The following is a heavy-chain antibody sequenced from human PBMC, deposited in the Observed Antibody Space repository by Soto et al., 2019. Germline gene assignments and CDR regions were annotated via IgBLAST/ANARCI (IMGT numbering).Heavy chain of an antibody. CDR1: GFTFSGYY. CDR2: ISSSGSTI. D-gene: IGHD3-3*01. J-gene: IGHJ3*02. Sequence: PGGSLRLSCAASGFTFSGYYMSWIRQAPGKGLEWVSYISSSGSTIYYADSVKGRFTISRDNAKNSLYLQMNSLRAEDTAVYYCASSRRTILDAFDIWGQGXMVTV. CDR3: ASSRRTILDAFDI. V-gene: IGHV3-11*01.